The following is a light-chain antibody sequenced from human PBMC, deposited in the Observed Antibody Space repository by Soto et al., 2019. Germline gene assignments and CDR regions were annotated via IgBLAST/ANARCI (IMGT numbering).Light chain of an antibody. J-gene: IGLJ3*02. CDR3: SSYTNSNTWV. V-gene: IGLV2-14*01. Sequence: QSALTQPASVSGSPGQSITISCTGTSSDVGGYNYVSWYQQHPGKAPKLMIYEVSNRPSGVSNHFSGSKSGNTASLTISGLQAEDEADYYCSSYTNSNTWVFGGGTKLTVL. CDR1: SSDVGGYNY. CDR2: EVS.